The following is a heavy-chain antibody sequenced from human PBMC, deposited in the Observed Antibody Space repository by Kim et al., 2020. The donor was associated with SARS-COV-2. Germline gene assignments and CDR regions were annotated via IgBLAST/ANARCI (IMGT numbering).Heavy chain of an antibody. D-gene: IGHD2-2*01. Sequence: YVESVKGRFTISRDNAKNSLYLQKNSLRAEDTGVYYCAKVRYGIVVGMIDYWGQGTLVTVSS. J-gene: IGHJ4*02. CDR3: AKVRYGIVVGMIDY. V-gene: IGHV3-7*03.